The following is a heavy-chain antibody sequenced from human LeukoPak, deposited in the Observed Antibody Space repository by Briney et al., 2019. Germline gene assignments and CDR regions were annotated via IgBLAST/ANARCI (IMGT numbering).Heavy chain of an antibody. J-gene: IGHJ6*02. V-gene: IGHV1-46*01. D-gene: IGHD3-22*01. CDR3: ARGNYDSSGYYYYYYGMDV. CDR2: INPNGGST. CDR1: GYTFTSYY. Sequence: ASVKVSCKASGYTFTSYYMHWVRHAPRQGLEWMGIINPNGGSTSYAQKFQGRVTMTRDTSTSTVYMELSSLRSEDTAVYYCARGNYDSSGYYYYYYGMDVWGQGTTVTVSS.